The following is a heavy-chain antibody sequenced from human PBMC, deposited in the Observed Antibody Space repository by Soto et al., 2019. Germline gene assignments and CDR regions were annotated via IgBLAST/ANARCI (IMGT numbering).Heavy chain of an antibody. Sequence: PSETLSLTCAVYGGSFSGYYWSWIRQPPGKGLEWIGEINHSGSTNYNPSLKIRVTISVDMSKNQFSLKLSSVPAADTAVYYCARGRRFVVRGVIRNNWFDPWGQGTLVTVSS. D-gene: IGHD3-10*01. CDR2: INHSGST. J-gene: IGHJ5*02. CDR1: GGSFSGYY. CDR3: ARGRRFVVRGVIRNNWFDP. V-gene: IGHV4-34*01.